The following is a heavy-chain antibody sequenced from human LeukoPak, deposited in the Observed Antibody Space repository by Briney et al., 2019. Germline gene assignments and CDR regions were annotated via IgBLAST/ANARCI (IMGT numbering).Heavy chain of an antibody. CDR3: ARDTRTAQGFDY. CDR2: IFQSGHT. CDR1: DYSISSGYY. Sequence: SETLSLTCTVSDYSISSGYYWGWIRQPPGKGLEWTGSIFQSGHTYYSPSLKSRVTISVDTSNNRFSLSLSAVTAADTAIYYCARDTRTAQGFDYWGQGILVTVSS. D-gene: IGHD2-15*01. V-gene: IGHV4-38-2*02. J-gene: IGHJ4*02.